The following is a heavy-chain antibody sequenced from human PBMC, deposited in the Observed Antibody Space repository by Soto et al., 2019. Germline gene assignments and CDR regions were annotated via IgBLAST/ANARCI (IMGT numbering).Heavy chain of an antibody. CDR2: IYYGGSA. CDR3: ARGQFFFDY. V-gene: IGHV4-59*01. Sequence: SETLSLTCTVPGASISNYYWSWIRQPPGKGLEWIGYIYYGGSANYNPSLQSRVTISIDTSKNQFSLKMNSVTAADTAVYSCARGQFFFDYWGQGTLVTVSS. CDR1: GASISNYY. J-gene: IGHJ4*02.